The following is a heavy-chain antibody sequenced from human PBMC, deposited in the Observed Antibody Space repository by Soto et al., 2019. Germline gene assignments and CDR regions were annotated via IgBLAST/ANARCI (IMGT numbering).Heavy chain of an antibody. CDR2: IYARGST. Sequence: QVQLPESGPGLVKPSETLSLTCTVSGGSMRSYYWIWIRQPAGEGLEWIGRIYARGSTKYNPSLAGRVTMFVDVPQNQFSLRLNSVTAADTAVYYCEGIGDEIYYSMDVLGQGPTVIVSS. J-gene: IGHJ6*02. V-gene: IGHV4-4*07. CDR1: GGSMRSYY. CDR3: EGIGDEIYYSMDV. D-gene: IGHD2-15*01.